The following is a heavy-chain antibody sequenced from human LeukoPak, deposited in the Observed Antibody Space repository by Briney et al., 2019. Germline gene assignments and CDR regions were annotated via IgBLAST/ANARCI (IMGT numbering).Heavy chain of an antibody. Sequence: GGSLRLSCAASGFTSSSYAMSWVRQAPGKGLEWVSAISGSGGSTYYADSVKGRFTISRDNSKNTLYLQMNSLRAEDTAVYYCAKGWSGSTTYFDYWGQGTLVTVSS. CDR1: GFTSSSYA. D-gene: IGHD2-2*01. V-gene: IGHV3-23*01. CDR3: AKGWSGSTTYFDY. CDR2: ISGSGGST. J-gene: IGHJ4*02.